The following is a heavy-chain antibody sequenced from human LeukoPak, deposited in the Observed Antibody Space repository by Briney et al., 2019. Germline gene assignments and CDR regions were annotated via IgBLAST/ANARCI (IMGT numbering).Heavy chain of an antibody. D-gene: IGHD1-7*01. CDR2: INPYSGDT. V-gene: IGHV1-2*02. CDR1: GYTFTGYY. J-gene: IGHJ4*02. Sequence: ASVKVSCKASGYTFTGYYMHWVRQAPGQGLEWMGWINPYSGDTNYAQKFQGRVTMTRDTSISTAYMEVSRLRSDDTAVYYCARQLELKLAYWGQGTLVTVSS. CDR3: ARQLELKLAY.